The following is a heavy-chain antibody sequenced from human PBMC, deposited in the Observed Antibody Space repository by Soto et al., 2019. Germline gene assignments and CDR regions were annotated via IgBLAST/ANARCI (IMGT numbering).Heavy chain of an antibody. Sequence: PGESLKISCKGSEYNFTTTWIGWVRQMPGKGLEWMGIIYPGDSDTRYSPSFQGRVTISADKSITTAYLHWSSLKASDTAMYFCTSGFTLDFFDSWGPGTPVTV. CDR2: IYPGDSDT. D-gene: IGHD3-10*01. CDR1: EYNFTTTW. V-gene: IGHV5-51*01. J-gene: IGHJ4*02. CDR3: TSGFTLDFFDS.